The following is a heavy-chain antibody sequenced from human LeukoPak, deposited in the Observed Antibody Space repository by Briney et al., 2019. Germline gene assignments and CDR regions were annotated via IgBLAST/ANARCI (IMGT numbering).Heavy chain of an antibody. Sequence: PGGSLRLSCAASGFTFSSYGMHWVRQAPGKGLEWVAVIWYDGSNKYYADSVKGRFTISRDNFKNVLYLQMNSLRAEDTAVYYCARCIYSTHDSLDYWGRGTLVTVSS. D-gene: IGHD5-12*01. J-gene: IGHJ4*02. CDR2: IWYDGSNK. CDR1: GFTFSSYG. V-gene: IGHV3-33*08. CDR3: ARCIYSTHDSLDY.